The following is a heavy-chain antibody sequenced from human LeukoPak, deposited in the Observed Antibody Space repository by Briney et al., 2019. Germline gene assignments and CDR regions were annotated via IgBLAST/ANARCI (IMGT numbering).Heavy chain of an antibody. CDR3: AHLLLSWFDP. V-gene: IGHV2-5*02. D-gene: IGHD2-15*01. CDR1: GSSLGTRGGG. J-gene: IGHJ5*02. CDR2: IYWDDHK. Sequence: SGPTLVKPPQTLTLTCTFPGSSLGTRGGGVGGIRQPPGKALEWLAPIYWDDHKRYSPSLKSRLTITKVTSKNQVVLTMTHMGPVDRDAYYCAHLLLSWFDPWGQGTLVTVPS.